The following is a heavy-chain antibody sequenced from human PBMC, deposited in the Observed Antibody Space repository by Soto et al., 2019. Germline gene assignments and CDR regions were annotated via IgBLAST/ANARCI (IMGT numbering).Heavy chain of an antibody. Sequence: QLQLQESGPGLVKPSETLSLTCNVSGGSISSSRSYWAWFRQPPGKELEWIANIFYAGNPYYNPSLESRVTVSVDTSKNQFSLKLDSVTAADTAVYYCARQAAAPGIDLWFDPWGQGTLVTVSS. CDR1: GGSISSSRSY. V-gene: IGHV4-39*01. J-gene: IGHJ5*02. CDR3: ARQAAAPGIDLWFDP. CDR2: IFYAGNP. D-gene: IGHD6-13*01.